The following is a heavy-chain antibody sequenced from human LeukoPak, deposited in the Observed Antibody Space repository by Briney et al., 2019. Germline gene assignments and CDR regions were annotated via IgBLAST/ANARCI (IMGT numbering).Heavy chain of an antibody. D-gene: IGHD2-2*02. CDR1: GGSFSGYY. Sequence: PSVTLSLTCAVYGGSFSGYYWSWIRQPPGKGLEWIGEINHSGSTNYNPSLKSRVTISVDTSKNQFSLKLSSVTAADTAVYYCARGGYCSSTSCYKNGMDVWGKGTTVTVSS. V-gene: IGHV4-34*01. CDR3: ARGGYCSSTSCYKNGMDV. CDR2: INHSGST. J-gene: IGHJ6*04.